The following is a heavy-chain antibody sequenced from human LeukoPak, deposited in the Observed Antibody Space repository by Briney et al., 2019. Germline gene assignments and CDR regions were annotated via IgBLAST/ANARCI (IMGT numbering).Heavy chain of an antibody. CDR1: GDSISSGTYF. CDR2: IYYSGGT. J-gene: IGHJ6*03. D-gene: IGHD5-18*01. Sequence: SETLSLTCTVSGDSISSGTYFWSWIRQHPGKAPEWIGNIYYSGGTYYNPSLKSRVTMSVDTSKNQFSLKLSSVTAADTAVYYCAREGGGYSYGYLTYYYYMDVWGKGTTVTVSS. CDR3: AREGGGYSYGYLTYYYYMDV. V-gene: IGHV4-31*03.